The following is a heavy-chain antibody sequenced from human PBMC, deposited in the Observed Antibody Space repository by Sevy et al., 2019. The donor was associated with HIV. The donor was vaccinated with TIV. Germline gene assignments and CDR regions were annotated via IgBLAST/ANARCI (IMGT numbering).Heavy chain of an antibody. CDR2: MNPNSGNT. CDR3: ARVMGRDFWSGYDYYGMDV. Sequence: ASVKVSCKASGYTFTSYDINWVRQATGQGLEWMGWMNPNSGNTGYAQKFQGRVTMTRNTSISTAYMELSSLRSEDTAVYYCARVMGRDFWSGYDYYGMDVWGQGTTVTVSS. D-gene: IGHD3-3*01. V-gene: IGHV1-8*01. CDR1: GYTFTSYD. J-gene: IGHJ6*02.